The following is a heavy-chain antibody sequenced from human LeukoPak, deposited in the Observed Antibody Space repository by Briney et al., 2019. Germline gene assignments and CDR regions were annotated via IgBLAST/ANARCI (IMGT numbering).Heavy chain of an antibody. V-gene: IGHV3-30*18. CDR1: GFTFSNYG. J-gene: IGHJ4*02. CDR2: ISYDGSNK. D-gene: IGHD6-19*01. CDR3: AKVGFSSGWYGAFDY. Sequence: GGSLRLSCAASGFTFSNYGMYWVRQAPGKGLEWVAVISYDGSNKYYADSVKGRFTISRDNSKNTLYLQMNSLRAEDTAVYYCAKVGFSSGWYGAFDYWGQGTLVTVSS.